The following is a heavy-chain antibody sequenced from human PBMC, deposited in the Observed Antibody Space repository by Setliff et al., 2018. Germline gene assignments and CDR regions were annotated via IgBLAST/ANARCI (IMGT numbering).Heavy chain of an antibody. V-gene: IGHV1-18*01. Sequence: ASVQVSCKASGYTCRQAIVSWVRQAPGQGLEWLGWIGVYSGNTYSAQRFQGRVSLTTDESTNTAYLELRGLRSDGTSVYYCMRLVRFCSTTVCQRTSGDEAWGQRTLVNVSS. CDR3: MRLVRFCSTTVCQRTSGDEA. CDR2: IGVYSGNT. D-gene: IGHD3-3*01. J-gene: IGHJ5*02. CDR1: GYTCRQAI.